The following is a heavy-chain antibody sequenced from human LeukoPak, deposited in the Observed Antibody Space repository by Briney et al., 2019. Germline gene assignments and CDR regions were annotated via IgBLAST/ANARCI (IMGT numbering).Heavy chain of an antibody. CDR1: GYTFTCYY. CDR2: INPNSGGT. Sequence: GASVKVSFQASGYTFTCYYMHWVRQAPGQGLEWMGWINPNSGGTNYAQKFQGRVTMTRDTSISTAYMELSRLRSDDSAVYYCARDAWLVGATNLYYFDYWGQGTLVTVSS. J-gene: IGHJ4*02. V-gene: IGHV1-2*02. D-gene: IGHD1-26*01. CDR3: ARDAWLVGATNLYYFDY.